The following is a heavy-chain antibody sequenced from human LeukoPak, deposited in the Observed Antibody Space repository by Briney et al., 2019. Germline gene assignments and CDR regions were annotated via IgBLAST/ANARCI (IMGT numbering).Heavy chain of an antibody. Sequence: SGPTLVKPTQTLTLTCTFSGFSLSTSGVGVGWIRQPPGKALEWLPLIYWNNDQRYNPSLQSRLTITKDTSKNQVVLTMTNMDPVDTATYYCAHRGYYDTSGYYPHFDYWGQGTLVTVSS. CDR2: IYWNNDQ. CDR3: AHRGYYDTSGYYPHFDY. CDR1: GFSLSTSGVG. D-gene: IGHD3-22*01. J-gene: IGHJ4*02. V-gene: IGHV2-5*01.